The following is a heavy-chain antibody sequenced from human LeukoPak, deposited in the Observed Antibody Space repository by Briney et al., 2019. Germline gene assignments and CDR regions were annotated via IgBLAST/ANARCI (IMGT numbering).Heavy chain of an antibody. J-gene: IGHJ6*03. CDR3: ARDPYSGRYGDYYYYYMDV. Sequence: SETLSLICAVYGGSFSGYYWSWIRQPPGKGVEWIGEINHSGSTNYNPSLKSRVTISVDTSKNQFSLKLSSVTAADTAVYYCARDPYSGRYGDYYYYYMDVWGKGTTVTISS. CDR1: GGSFSGYY. CDR2: INHSGST. D-gene: IGHD1-26*01. V-gene: IGHV4-34*01.